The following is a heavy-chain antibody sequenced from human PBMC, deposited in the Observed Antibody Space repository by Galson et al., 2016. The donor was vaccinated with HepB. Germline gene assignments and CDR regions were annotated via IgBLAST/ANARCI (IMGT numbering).Heavy chain of an antibody. D-gene: IGHD6-19*01. CDR3: ARDRRKVAGVPYYYYYYYMDV. Sequence: SLRLSCVASGFTFSTYWMHWVRQAPGKGLEWVSCISSSSSYTHYADSVKGRFTISRDNAKNSLYLQMNSLRAEDTAVYYCARDRRKVAGVPYYYYYYYMDVWGKGTTVTVSS. CDR1: GFTFSTYW. J-gene: IGHJ6*03. V-gene: IGHV3-21*05. CDR2: ISSSSSYT.